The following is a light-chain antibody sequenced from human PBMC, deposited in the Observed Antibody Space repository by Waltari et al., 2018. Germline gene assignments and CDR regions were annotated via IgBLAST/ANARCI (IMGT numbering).Light chain of an antibody. V-gene: IGKV3-15*01. CDR2: GTI. J-gene: IGKJ4*01. CDR1: QSVGGD. Sequence: EVVMTQSPATLSVSPGESATLSCGASQSVGGDLAWYQQKPGQAPRLLIYGTITRPTGVSDRFSGSGSGTEFTLTISRLQSEDFAVYYCQQYNNWPLTFGGGTKVEI. CDR3: QQYNNWPLT.